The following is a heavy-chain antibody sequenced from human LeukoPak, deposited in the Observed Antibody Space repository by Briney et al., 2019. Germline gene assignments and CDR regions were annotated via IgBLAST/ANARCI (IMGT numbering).Heavy chain of an antibody. J-gene: IGHJ4*02. Sequence: ASVKVSCKASGYTFTGYYMHWVRQAPGQGLEWMGRINPNSGGTNYAQKFQGRVTTTRDTSISTAYMELSRLRSDDTAVYYCARFSAYYDSSGCSSDYWGQGTLVTVSS. CDR1: GYTFTGYY. CDR2: INPNSGGT. V-gene: IGHV1-2*06. CDR3: ARFSAYYDSSGCSSDY. D-gene: IGHD3-22*01.